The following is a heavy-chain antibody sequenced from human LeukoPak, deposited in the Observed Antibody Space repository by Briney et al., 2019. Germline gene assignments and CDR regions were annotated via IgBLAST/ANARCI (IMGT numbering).Heavy chain of an antibody. CDR3: AKTTMVREIDDAFDI. Sequence: ASVKVSCKASGYTFTSYGISWVRQAPGQGLEWMGWISAYNGNTNYAQKLQGRVTMTTDTSTSTAYMELWSLRSDDTAVYYCAKTTMVREIDDAFDIWGQGTMVTVSS. V-gene: IGHV1-18*01. D-gene: IGHD3-10*01. CDR1: GYTFTSYG. CDR2: ISAYNGNT. J-gene: IGHJ3*02.